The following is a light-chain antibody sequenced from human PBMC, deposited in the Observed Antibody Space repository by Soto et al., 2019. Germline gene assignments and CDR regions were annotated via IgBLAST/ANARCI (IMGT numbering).Light chain of an antibody. J-gene: IGKJ1*01. CDR3: HQYNSYPWT. CDR2: KAS. Sequence: DIQMTQSPSTLSASVGDRVTITCRASQSISSWLAWYQQKPGKAPKLLIYKASSLKSGVPSRFSGSGSGTEFTLTISSLQPDDFATYYCHQYNSYPWTFGQGTKVEIK. V-gene: IGKV1-5*03. CDR1: QSISSW.